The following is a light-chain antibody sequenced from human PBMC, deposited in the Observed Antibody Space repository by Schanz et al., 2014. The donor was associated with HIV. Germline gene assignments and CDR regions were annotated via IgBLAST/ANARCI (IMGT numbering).Light chain of an antibody. CDR3: ISYTSDTVL. Sequence: QSVLTQPASVSGSPGQSINISCTGTSSDVGADNSVSWYQQHPGRAPRLLVYDVTYRPSGVSNRFSGSKSGNTASLTISALQPEDEADYYCISYTSDTVLFGGGTKLTVL. CDR1: SSDVGADNS. V-gene: IGLV2-14*03. CDR2: DVT. J-gene: IGLJ2*01.